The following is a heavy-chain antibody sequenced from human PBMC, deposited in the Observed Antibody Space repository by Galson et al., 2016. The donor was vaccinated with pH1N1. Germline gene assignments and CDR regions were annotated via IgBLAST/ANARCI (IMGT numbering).Heavy chain of an antibody. D-gene: IGHD1-26*01. Sequence: SLRLSCAASGFTLSSYWMSWVRQAPRKGLEWVANMNQDGNKKYYVDSVKGRLIISRDYSKNSLYLQMNSLRAEDTAMYYCVRAVGRAEAHWGQGTLVTVSS. V-gene: IGHV3-7*01. CDR1: GFTLSSYW. J-gene: IGHJ4*02. CDR3: VRAVGRAEAH. CDR2: MNQDGNKK.